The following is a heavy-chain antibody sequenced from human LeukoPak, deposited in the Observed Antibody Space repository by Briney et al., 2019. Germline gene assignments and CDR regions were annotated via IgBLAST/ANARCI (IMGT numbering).Heavy chain of an antibody. D-gene: IGHD1-26*01. V-gene: IGHV4-34*01. CDR3: ARKILVPSYYYGMDV. CDR2: INHSGST. CDR1: GGSFSGYY. Sequence: SETLSLTCAVYGGSFSGYYWSWIRQPPGKGLEWIGEINHSGSTNYDPSLKSRVTISVDTSKNQFSLKLSSVTAADTAVYYCARKILVPSYYYGMDVWGQGATVTVSS. J-gene: IGHJ6*02.